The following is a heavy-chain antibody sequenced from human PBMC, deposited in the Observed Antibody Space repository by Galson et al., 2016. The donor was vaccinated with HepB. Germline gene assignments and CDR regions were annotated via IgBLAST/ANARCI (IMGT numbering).Heavy chain of an antibody. CDR2: TYYRSKWYN. D-gene: IGHD3-9*01. CDR1: GDSVSSNSAA. Sequence: CAISGDSVSSNSAAWNWIRQSPSRGLEWLGRTYYRSKWYNDYAVSVKSRITINPDTSKNQFSLQLNSVTPEDTAVYYCASLLHYNILTGYYTGYDYWGQGTLVTVSS. V-gene: IGHV6-1*01. CDR3: ASLLHYNILTGYYTGYDY. J-gene: IGHJ4*02.